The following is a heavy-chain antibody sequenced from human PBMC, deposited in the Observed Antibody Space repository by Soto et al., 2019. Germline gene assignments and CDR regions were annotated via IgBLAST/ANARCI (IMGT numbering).Heavy chain of an antibody. D-gene: IGHD3-9*01. CDR2: IYWDDDK. V-gene: IGHV2-5*02. CDR1: GFSLSTSEVG. CDR3: AHRFDWYYFNY. Sequence: QITLKESGPTLLKPTQTLTLTCTFSGFSLSTSEVGVGWFRQPPGKALEWLALIYWDDDKRYSPFLKSRLTITQDTSKNRVVLTMTNVDPVDTATYFCAHRFDWYYFNYWGQGTMVTVSS. J-gene: IGHJ4*02.